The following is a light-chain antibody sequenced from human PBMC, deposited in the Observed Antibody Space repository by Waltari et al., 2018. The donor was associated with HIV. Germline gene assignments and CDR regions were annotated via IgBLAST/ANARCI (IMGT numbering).Light chain of an antibody. CDR2: ENL. J-gene: IGLJ2*01. CDR3: GTWDHGLRV. Sequence: DQQVPGTAPKLLIYENLRRPSGITGRFSGSKSGTSATLDITSLQTGDEAEYHCGTWDHGLRVFGGGTKLTVL. V-gene: IGLV1-51*02.